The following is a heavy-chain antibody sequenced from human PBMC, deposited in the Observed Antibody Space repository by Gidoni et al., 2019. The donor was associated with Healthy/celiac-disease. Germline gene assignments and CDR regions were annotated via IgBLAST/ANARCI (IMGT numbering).Heavy chain of an antibody. CDR3: ARRYDPTTRYCSGGSCYSGPRYFDY. Sequence: QVQLQQWGAGLLKPSETLSLTCAAYGGSLSGYYWSWIRQPPGKGREWIGEINHSGSTNYNPSLKSRVTISVDTSKNQFSLKLSSVTAADTAVYYCARRYDPTTRYCSGGSCYSGPRYFDYWGQGTLVTVSS. CDR1: GGSLSGYY. J-gene: IGHJ4*02. CDR2: INHSGST. V-gene: IGHV4-34*01. D-gene: IGHD2-15*01.